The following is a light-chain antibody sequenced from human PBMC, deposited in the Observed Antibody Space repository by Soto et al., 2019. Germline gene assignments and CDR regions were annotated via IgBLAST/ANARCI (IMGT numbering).Light chain of an antibody. CDR1: SSDGGGYNY. CDR2: GVS. CDR3: SSYTNIRTLL. V-gene: IGLV2-14*01. J-gene: IGLJ3*02. Sequence: QSALTQPASVSGSPGQSITISCTGTSSDGGGYNYVSWHQQHPGRAPKLIIYGVSNRPSGVYRFSGSKSGNTASLTISGLQAEDVADYYCSSYTNIRTLLFGGGTKLTVL.